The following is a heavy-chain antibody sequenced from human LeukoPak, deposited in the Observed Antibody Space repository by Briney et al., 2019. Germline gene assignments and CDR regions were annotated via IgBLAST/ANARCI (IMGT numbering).Heavy chain of an antibody. CDR3: TSHAAFDP. CDR2: IKSKNVGGTT. CDR1: GFTFNNVW. Sequence: GGSLRLSCAASGFTFNNVWMNWVRQAPGKGLEWVGRIKSKNVGGTTDYAAPVKGRFTISRDDSKNTVYLQMNSLKIEDTAVYYCTSHAAFDPWGQGTLVTVSS. V-gene: IGHV3-15*01. J-gene: IGHJ5*02.